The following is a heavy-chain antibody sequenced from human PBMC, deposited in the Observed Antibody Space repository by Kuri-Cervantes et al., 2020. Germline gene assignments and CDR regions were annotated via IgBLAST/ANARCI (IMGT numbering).Heavy chain of an antibody. D-gene: IGHD3-22*01. J-gene: IGHJ6*03. Sequence: LSLTCAVSGYSISTGFYWGWIRQPPGKGLEWIGSVHHSGSAYYNPSLNSRLTMSLDTSKNQFSLNLTSVTAADTAVYYCARGYGDYDITSYYYYYYMDVWGKGTTVTVSS. CDR2: VHHSGSA. CDR3: ARGYGDYDITSYYYYYYMDV. CDR1: GYSISTGFY. V-gene: IGHV4-38-2*01.